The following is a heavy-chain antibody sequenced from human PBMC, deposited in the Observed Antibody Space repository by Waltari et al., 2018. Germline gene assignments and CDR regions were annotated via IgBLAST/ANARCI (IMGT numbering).Heavy chain of an antibody. D-gene: IGHD7-27*01. Sequence: EVQLVESGGGLFQPGGSLRLSCPASGFPASTNHMSWVRQAPGKGLDWVSVIYSGGNTYSADSVKGRFTHSRDNSKNTLYLQMNSLRAEDTAVYYCARGPGEFLPIDFWGQGTLVTVSS. V-gene: IGHV3-53*01. CDR3: ARGPGEFLPIDF. J-gene: IGHJ4*02. CDR2: IYSGGNT. CDR1: GFPASTNH.